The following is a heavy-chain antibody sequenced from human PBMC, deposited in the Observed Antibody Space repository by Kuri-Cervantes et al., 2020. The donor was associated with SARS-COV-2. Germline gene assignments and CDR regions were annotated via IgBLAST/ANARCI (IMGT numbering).Heavy chain of an antibody. V-gene: IGHV3-74*01. J-gene: IGHJ4*02. CDR3: ARDSMTTRDFDY. CDR2: LTNDGSDA. Sequence: GESLKISCAASGFTFSNARMSWVRQAPGKGLVWVSRLTNDGSDAIFADSVKGRFTISRDNAKNMLYLYMNSLRADDTAVYYCARDSMTTRDFDYWGQGTLVTVSS. CDR1: GFTFSNAR. D-gene: IGHD4-11*01.